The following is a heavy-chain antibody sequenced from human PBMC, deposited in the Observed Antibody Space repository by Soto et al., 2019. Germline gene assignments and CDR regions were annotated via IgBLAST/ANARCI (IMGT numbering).Heavy chain of an antibody. CDR2: VDPNGGGS. V-gene: IGHV1-2*04. CDR3: ATWVDYGDFEGFDF. J-gene: IGHJ4*02. Sequence: ASVKVSCKTSGYSFTDYKLHWVRRAPGQGLEWMGWVDPNGGGSNSAQKFQGSVTMTWDTSITTAYLDLTRLTTNDTATYFFATWVDYGDFEGFDFWGQGTLVTVSS. CDR1: GYSFTDYK. D-gene: IGHD4-17*01.